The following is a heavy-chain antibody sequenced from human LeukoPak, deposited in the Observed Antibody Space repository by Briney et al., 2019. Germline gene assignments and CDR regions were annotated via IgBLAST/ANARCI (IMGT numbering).Heavy chain of an antibody. V-gene: IGHV3-30*18. CDR1: GFTFSSYG. J-gene: IGHJ4*02. D-gene: IGHD2-15*01. CDR3: AQGAGYCSGGSCYSIDY. CDR2: ISYDGSNE. Sequence: GGSLRLSCAASGFTFSSYGMHWVRQAPGKGLEWVAVISYDGSNEYYADSVKGRFTISRDNSKNTLYLQMNSLRAEDTAVYYCAQGAGYCSGGSCYSIDYWGQGTLVTVSS.